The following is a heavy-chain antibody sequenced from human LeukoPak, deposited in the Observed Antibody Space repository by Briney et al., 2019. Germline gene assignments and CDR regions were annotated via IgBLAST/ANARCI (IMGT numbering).Heavy chain of an antibody. CDR2: IYSGGST. V-gene: IGHV3-53*01. Sequence: GGSLRLSCAASGFTVSSNYMSWVRQAPGKGLEWVSVIYSGGSTYYADSVKGRFIISRDNSKNTLYLQMNSLRAEDTAVYYCAREDYYDSSGYYYEDWGQGTLVTVSS. CDR1: GFTVSSNY. D-gene: IGHD3-22*01. CDR3: AREDYYDSSGYYYED. J-gene: IGHJ4*02.